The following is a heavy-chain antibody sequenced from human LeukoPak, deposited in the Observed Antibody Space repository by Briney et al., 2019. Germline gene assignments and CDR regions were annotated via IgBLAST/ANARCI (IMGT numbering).Heavy chain of an antibody. D-gene: IGHD6-19*01. CDR3: TRRIAGSGWYLGDY. J-gene: IGHJ4*02. Sequence: GGSLRLSCAASGFTFSGSAMHWVRQASGKGLEWVGRIRSKANSYATAYAASVKDRFTISRDDSKNTAYLQMNSLKTEDTAVYYCTRRIAGSGWYLGDYWGQGTLVTVSS. CDR1: GFTFSGSA. CDR2: IRSKANSYAT. V-gene: IGHV3-73*01.